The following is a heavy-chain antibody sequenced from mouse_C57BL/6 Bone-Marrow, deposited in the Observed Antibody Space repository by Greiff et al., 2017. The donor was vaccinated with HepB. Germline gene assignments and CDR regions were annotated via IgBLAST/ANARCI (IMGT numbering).Heavy chain of an antibody. CDR3: ARGDYYGSRGYAMDY. Sequence: QVHVKQPGAELVRPGTSVKLSCKASGYTFTSYWMHWVKQRPGQGLEWIGVIDPSDSYTNYNQKFKGKATLTVDTSSSTAYMQLSSLTSEDSAVYYCARGDYYGSRGYAMDYWGQGTSVTVSS. CDR1: GYTFTSYW. CDR2: IDPSDSYT. J-gene: IGHJ4*01. D-gene: IGHD1-1*01. V-gene: IGHV1-59*01.